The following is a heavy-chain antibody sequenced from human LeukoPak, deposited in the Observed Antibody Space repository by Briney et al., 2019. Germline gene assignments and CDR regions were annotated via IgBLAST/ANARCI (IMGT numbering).Heavy chain of an antibody. J-gene: IGHJ4*02. V-gene: IGHV3-23*01. CDR1: GFTFSIYA. CDR3: AKMDLHSSRVSY. CDR2: ISGSGGST. Sequence: GGSLRLSCAASGFTFSIYAMSWVRQAPGKGLEWVSAISGSGGSTYYADSVKGRFTISRDNSKNTLYLQMNSLRAEDTAVYYCAKMDLHSSRVSYWGQGTLVTVSS. D-gene: IGHD6-13*01.